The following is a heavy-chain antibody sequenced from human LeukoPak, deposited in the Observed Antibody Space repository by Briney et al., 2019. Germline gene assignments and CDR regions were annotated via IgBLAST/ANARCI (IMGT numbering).Heavy chain of an antibody. CDR1: GFTFSGSA. J-gene: IGHJ4*02. D-gene: IGHD2-15*01. CDR3: ARALGYCSGGSCYPFDH. V-gene: IGHV3-73*01. Sequence: GGSLRLSCAASGFTFSGSAIHWVRQASGKGLEWVGRIRSKANSYATSSAASVKGRFTISRDDSKNTAYLQMSSLKTEDTAVYYCARALGYCSGGSCYPFDHWGQGTPVTVSS. CDR2: IRSKANSYAT.